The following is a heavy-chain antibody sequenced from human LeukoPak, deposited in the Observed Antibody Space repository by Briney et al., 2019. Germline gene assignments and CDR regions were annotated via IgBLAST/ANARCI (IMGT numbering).Heavy chain of an antibody. CDR3: ATDFYDST. Sequence: GGSLRPSCAASGFTFSSYAMHWVRQAPGKGLEWVAVISYDGSNKYYADSVKGRFTISRDNSKNTLYLQMNSLQTEDTAVYYCATDFYDSTWGQGTLVTVSS. CDR1: GFTFSSYA. V-gene: IGHV3-30-3*01. D-gene: IGHD3-22*01. CDR2: ISYDGSNK. J-gene: IGHJ5*02.